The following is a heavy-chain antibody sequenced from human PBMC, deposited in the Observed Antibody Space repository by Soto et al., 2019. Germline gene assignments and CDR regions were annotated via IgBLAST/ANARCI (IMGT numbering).Heavy chain of an antibody. Sequence: SETLLLSCTVSRDCRGRYDWSWIRLCPEKGMEWIGYVDYSGSTNYNPSLKSRVTISVDTSKNQFSLKLSSVTAADTAVYYCARYYDFCSGYFSFGHKIKHYYAMDVWGQGTTVT. V-gene: IGHV4-59*13. D-gene: IGHD3-3*01. J-gene: IGHJ6*02. CDR3: ARYYDFCSGYFSFGHKIKHYYAMDV. CDR2: VDYSGST. CDR1: RDCRGRYD.